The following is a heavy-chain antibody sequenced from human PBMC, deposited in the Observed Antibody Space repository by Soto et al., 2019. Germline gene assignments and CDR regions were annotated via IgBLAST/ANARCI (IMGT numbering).Heavy chain of an antibody. V-gene: IGHV3-23*01. J-gene: IGHJ6*02. D-gene: IGHD4-17*01. CDR1: GFTFSSYS. CDR3: AKHDYGDYDYYYYGMDV. Sequence: GGSLRLSCAASGFTFSSYSMNWVRQAPGKGLGWVSAISGSGDSTYYADSVKGRFTISRDNSKNTLYLQMNSLRAEDTAVYYCAKHDYGDYDYYYYGMDVWGQGTTVTVSS. CDR2: ISGSGDST.